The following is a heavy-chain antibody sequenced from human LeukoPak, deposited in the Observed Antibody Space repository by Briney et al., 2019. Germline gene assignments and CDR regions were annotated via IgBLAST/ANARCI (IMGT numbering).Heavy chain of an antibody. CDR3: ARDIQLST. CDR2: ISGSGGST. CDR1: GFTFSSYA. V-gene: IGHV3-23*01. J-gene: IGHJ3*01. Sequence: GGSLRLSCAASGFTFSSYAITWVRQAAGGGLDWVSAISGSGGSTFYADSVKGRFTISRDNSKNTLYLQMNSLRAEDTAVYYCARDIQLSTWGLGTMVTVSS. D-gene: IGHD5-24*01.